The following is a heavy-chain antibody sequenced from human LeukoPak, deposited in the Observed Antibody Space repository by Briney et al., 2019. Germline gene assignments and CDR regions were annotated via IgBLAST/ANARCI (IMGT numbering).Heavy chain of an antibody. CDR2: ISYDANDK. V-gene: IGHV3-30*09. CDR3: AKDLSAGTVNPFFDS. J-gene: IGHJ4*02. D-gene: IGHD4-17*01. CDR1: GFAFSTYA. Sequence: GRSLRLSCAASGFAFSTYAMHWVRQAPGKGLEWVAIISYDANDKYYGDSVKGRFAVPRDNSRNTLYLQMNSLRPEDAGVYYCAKDLSAGTVNPFFDSWGQGALVSVSS.